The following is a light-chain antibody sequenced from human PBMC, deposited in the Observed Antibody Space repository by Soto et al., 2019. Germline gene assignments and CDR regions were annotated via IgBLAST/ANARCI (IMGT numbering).Light chain of an antibody. Sequence: QSALTQPASVSGSPGQSITLSCTATASDVGDYNYVSWFQRYPGKAPKLMIYDVSNRPSVVSNRFSGSKSGNTASLTISGLQAEDEADYYCSSYTSTRTHVIFGGGTKVTVL. CDR2: DVS. V-gene: IGLV2-14*01. CDR3: SSYTSTRTHVI. CDR1: ASDVGDYNY. J-gene: IGLJ2*01.